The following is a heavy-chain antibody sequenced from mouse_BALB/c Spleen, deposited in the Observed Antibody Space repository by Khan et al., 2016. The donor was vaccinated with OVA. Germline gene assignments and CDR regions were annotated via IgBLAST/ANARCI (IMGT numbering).Heavy chain of an antibody. CDR1: GFSLTSNG. CDR2: IWGDGSI. CDR3: AKLRVGYFDY. D-gene: IGHD1-3*01. Sequence: VELVESGPGLVAPSQSLSITCTVSGFSLTSNGVSWVRQPPGKGLEWLGVIWGDGSINYYSVLKSRLSISKDNSKSQVFLKLNSLQTDDTATYYCAKLRVGYFDYWGQGTTLTVSS. J-gene: IGHJ2*01. V-gene: IGHV2-3*01.